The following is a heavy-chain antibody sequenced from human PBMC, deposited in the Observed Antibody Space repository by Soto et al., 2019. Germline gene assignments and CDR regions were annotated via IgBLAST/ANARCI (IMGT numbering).Heavy chain of an antibody. CDR1: AGSIRSGGYY. Sequence: QVQLQESAPGLVKPSQTLSLTCTVSAGSIRSGGYYWSWIRQHPGKGLEWIRYLYYSGSTYYNPSLKSRVTISADTSKNQFSLKLRSVTAADTAVYDGAREGEVTTQEYYYYGMDVWGQGTTVTVSS. CDR2: LYYSGST. V-gene: IGHV4-31*03. J-gene: IGHJ6*02. CDR3: AREGEVTTQEYYYYGMDV. D-gene: IGHD4-17*01.